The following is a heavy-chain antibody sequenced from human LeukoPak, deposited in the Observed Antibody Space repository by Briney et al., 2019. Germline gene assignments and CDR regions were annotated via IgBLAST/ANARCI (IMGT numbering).Heavy chain of an antibody. CDR3: ARGGEYSSGWYGDYYYYYMDV. CDR2: IYYSGST. J-gene: IGHJ6*03. V-gene: IGHV4-39*07. D-gene: IGHD6-19*01. Sequence: SETLSLTCTVSGGSISSSSYYWGWIRQPPGPGLEWLGSIYYSGSTYYNPSLKSRVTISVDTYKNQFSLKLSSVTAADTAVYYCARGGEYSSGWYGDYYYYYMDVWGKGTTVTISS. CDR1: GGSISSSSYY.